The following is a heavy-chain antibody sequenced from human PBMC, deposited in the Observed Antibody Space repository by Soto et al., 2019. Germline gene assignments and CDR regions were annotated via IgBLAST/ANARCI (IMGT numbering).Heavy chain of an antibody. Sequence: EVQLLESGGGLVQPGGSLRLSCVAFEFTFSSYAMSWVRQAPGKGLEWVSAISYSGGSTYYADSVKGRFTISRDNSKNTLYMQLNSLRDEDTAVYYCAKVPSGDMPTVFQAFDIWGQGTMVTVSS. D-gene: IGHD3-16*01. V-gene: IGHV3-23*01. CDR2: ISYSGGST. CDR1: EFTFSSYA. J-gene: IGHJ3*02. CDR3: AKVPSGDMPTVFQAFDI.